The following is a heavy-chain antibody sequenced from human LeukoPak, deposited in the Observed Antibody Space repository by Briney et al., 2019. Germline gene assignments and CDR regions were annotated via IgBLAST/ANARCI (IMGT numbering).Heavy chain of an antibody. CDR3: AKKLTGSYYNPYDY. D-gene: IGHD3-10*01. CDR1: GFTFSNYA. V-gene: IGHV3-23*01. Sequence: GGSLRLSCAASGFTFSNYAMSWVRQAPGKGLEGVSAIVGSGASTYYADSVKGRFTISRDNSKNTLYLQMDSLRAEDTAVYYCAKKLTGSYYNPYDYWGKGTLVTVSS. J-gene: IGHJ4*02. CDR2: IVGSGAST.